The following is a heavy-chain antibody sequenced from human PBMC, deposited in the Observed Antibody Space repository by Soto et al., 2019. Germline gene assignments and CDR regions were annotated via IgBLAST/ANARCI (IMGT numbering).Heavy chain of an antibody. V-gene: IGHV1-69*13. CDR1: GGTFSSYA. CDR2: IIPIFGTA. Sequence: GASVKVSCKASGGTFSSYAISWVRQAPGQGLEWMGGIIPIFGTANYAQKFQGRVTITADESTSTAYMELSSLRSEDTAVYYCATSSHLLWFGETPQDNWFDPWGQGTLVTVS. CDR3: ATSSHLLWFGETPQDNWFDP. D-gene: IGHD3-10*01. J-gene: IGHJ5*02.